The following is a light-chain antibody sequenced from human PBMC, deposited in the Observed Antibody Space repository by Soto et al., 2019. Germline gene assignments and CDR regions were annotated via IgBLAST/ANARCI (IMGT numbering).Light chain of an antibody. V-gene: IGKV1-33*01. CDR1: QDISNY. J-gene: IGKJ3*01. CDR2: DAS. Sequence: DLQMTQSPSSLSASVGDRVTITCQASQDISNYLYWYQQKPGKAPKLLIYDASNLETGVPSRFSGSGSGTDFTFTISSLQPEDIATYYCQQYDNLPLFTFGPGTKVDIK. CDR3: QQYDNLPLFT.